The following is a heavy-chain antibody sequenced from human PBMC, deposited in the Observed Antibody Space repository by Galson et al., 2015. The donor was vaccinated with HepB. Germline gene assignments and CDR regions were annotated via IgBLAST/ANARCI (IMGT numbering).Heavy chain of an antibody. CDR3: VKDDYGDYGDY. Sequence: SLRLSCAASGFTFSSYAMHWVRQAPGKGLEYVSAVSSNGGSTYYADSVKGRFTISRDNSKNTLYLQMSSLRAEDTAVYYCVKDDYGDYGDYWGQGTLVTVSS. CDR2: VSSNGGST. V-gene: IGHV3-64D*06. CDR1: GFTFSSYA. D-gene: IGHD4-17*01. J-gene: IGHJ4*02.